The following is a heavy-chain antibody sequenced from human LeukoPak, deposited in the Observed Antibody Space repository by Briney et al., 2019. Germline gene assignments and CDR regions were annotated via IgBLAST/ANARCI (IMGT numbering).Heavy chain of an antibody. D-gene: IGHD3-10*01. CDR1: GFTFSSYA. J-gene: IGHJ4*02. V-gene: IGHV3-23*01. Sequence: GRSLRLSCAASGFTFSSYAMNWVRQAPGKGLEWVSTISGSAGSTYYADSVKGRFTISRDNTKNTVYLQMNSLRAEDTAVYYCAKDRGGYSTFGYYGSDYWGQGTLVTVSS. CDR2: ISGSAGST. CDR3: AKDRGGYSTFGYYGSDY.